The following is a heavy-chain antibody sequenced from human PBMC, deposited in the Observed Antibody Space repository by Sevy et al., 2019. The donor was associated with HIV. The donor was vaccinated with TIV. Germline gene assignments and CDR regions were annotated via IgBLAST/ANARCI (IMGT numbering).Heavy chain of an antibody. J-gene: IGHJ4*02. D-gene: IGHD6-19*01. V-gene: IGHV3-30-3*01. Sequence: GGSLRLSCAASGFTFSSYAMHWVRQPPGKGLEAVAVISYDENEKLYADSVKGRLTISRDNSKDTLDLQRNSLGDEDTDLYDCARERGRSTRNGWALDYWGQGTLVTVSS. CDR1: GFTFSSYA. CDR3: ARERGRSTRNGWALDY. CDR2: ISYDENEK.